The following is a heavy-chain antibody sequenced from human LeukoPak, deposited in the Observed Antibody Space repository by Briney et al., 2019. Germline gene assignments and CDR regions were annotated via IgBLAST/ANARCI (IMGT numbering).Heavy chain of an antibody. CDR1: GFTFSSYG. Sequence: GGSLRLSCAASGFTFSSYGMHWVRQAPGKGPEWVAVIWYDGRNKYYADSVKGRFSISRDNSKNTLYLQMNSLRAEDTAVYYCAKEYEAYCGGDCYSHFQDWGQGTLVTVSS. V-gene: IGHV3-33*06. D-gene: IGHD2-21*02. J-gene: IGHJ1*01. CDR3: AKEYEAYCGGDCYSHFQD. CDR2: IWYDGRNK.